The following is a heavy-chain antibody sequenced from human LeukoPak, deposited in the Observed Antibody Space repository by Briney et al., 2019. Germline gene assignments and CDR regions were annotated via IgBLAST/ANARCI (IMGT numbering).Heavy chain of an antibody. Sequence: PGGSLRLSCAASGFTFSSYEMNWVRQAPGKGLEWVSYISSSGSTIYYADSVKGRFTISRDNAKNSLYPQMNSLRAEDTAVYYCARWNDYGETFDYWGQGTLVTVSS. D-gene: IGHD4-17*01. CDR1: GFTFSSYE. V-gene: IGHV3-48*03. J-gene: IGHJ4*02. CDR3: ARWNDYGETFDY. CDR2: ISSSGSTI.